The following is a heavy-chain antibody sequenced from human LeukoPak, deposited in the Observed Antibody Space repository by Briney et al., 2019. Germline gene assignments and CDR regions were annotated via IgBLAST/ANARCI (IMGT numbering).Heavy chain of an antibody. Sequence: SXXVSCKASGGTFSSYAISWVRQAPGQGLEWMGGIIPIFGTANYAQNFQGTLTITADESTSTAYMELSSLRSEDTAVYYCARDRALGGKAEDAFDIWDQGTMVTVSS. CDR3: ARDRALGGKAEDAFDI. V-gene: IGHV1-69*01. CDR1: GGTFSSYA. D-gene: IGHD4-23*01. J-gene: IGHJ3*02. CDR2: IIPIFGTA.